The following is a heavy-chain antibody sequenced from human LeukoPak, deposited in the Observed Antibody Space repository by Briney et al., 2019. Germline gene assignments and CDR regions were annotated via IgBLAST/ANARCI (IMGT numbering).Heavy chain of an antibody. Sequence: GECLKISCRGPGYTFTTYWIGWVRQMPEKGLEWMGIIYPSDSDTRYSPSFQGQVTISADTSISTAYLQWSSLKASDTAMYYCARRSNFWEVNDFWGQGTLVTVSS. V-gene: IGHV5-51*01. CDR3: ARRSNFWEVNDF. CDR1: GYTFTTYW. J-gene: IGHJ4*02. D-gene: IGHD3-3*01. CDR2: IYPSDSDT.